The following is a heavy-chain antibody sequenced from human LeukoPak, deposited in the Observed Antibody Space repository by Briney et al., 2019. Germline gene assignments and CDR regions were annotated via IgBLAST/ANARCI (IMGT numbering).Heavy chain of an antibody. J-gene: IGHJ4*02. CDR3: ARGLGYCTSTTCLLPFDY. V-gene: IGHV3-23*01. CDR2: VSDTGRDT. D-gene: IGHD2-2*01. Sequence: GGSLRLSCSASGFTFSSYGMSWVRQAPGKGLEWVSAVSDTGRDTYYADSVKGRFTISKDNSKNTLFLQMNSLRAEDTAMYYCARGLGYCTSTTCLLPFDYWGQGTLVTVSS. CDR1: GFTFSSYG.